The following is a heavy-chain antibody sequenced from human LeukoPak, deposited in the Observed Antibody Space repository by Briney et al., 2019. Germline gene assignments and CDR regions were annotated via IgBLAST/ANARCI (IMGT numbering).Heavy chain of an antibody. J-gene: IGHJ6*03. CDR3: ARDPYSGAYGDTYYYYMDV. V-gene: IGHV3-21*01. Sequence: GGSLRLSCEASGFSFSSYNMDWVRQTPGKGLEWISSITTSSSYTFYADSVKGRFTISRDNARNSLYLQMNSLTAEDTAVYYCARDPYSGAYGDTYYYYMDVWGKGTTVTIS. D-gene: IGHD1-26*01. CDR2: ITTSSSYT. CDR1: GFSFSSYN.